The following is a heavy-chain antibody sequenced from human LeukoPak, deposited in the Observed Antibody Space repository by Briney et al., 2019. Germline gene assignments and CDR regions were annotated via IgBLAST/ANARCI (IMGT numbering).Heavy chain of an antibody. CDR1: GYTFTSYD. D-gene: IGHD1-26*01. Sequence: ASVKVSCKASGYTFTSYDINWVRQATVQGLEWMGWMNPNSGNTGYAQKFQGRVTMTRNTSISTAYMELSSLRSEDTAVYYCARGRWELLRYYYYMDVWGKGTTVTISS. CDR2: MNPNSGNT. CDR3: ARGRWELLRYYYYMDV. J-gene: IGHJ6*03. V-gene: IGHV1-8*01.